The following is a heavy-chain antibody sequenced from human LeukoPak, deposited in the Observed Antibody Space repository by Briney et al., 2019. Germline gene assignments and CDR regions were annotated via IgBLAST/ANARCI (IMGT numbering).Heavy chain of an antibody. D-gene: IGHD5-24*01. Sequence: SVKVSCKASGGTFSSYAISWVRQAPGQGLEWMGGIIPIFGTANYAQKFQGRGTITTDESTSTAYMELSSLRAEATAVYYCARAREMATVNWFDPWGQGTLVTVSS. V-gene: IGHV1-69*05. CDR1: GGTFSSYA. J-gene: IGHJ5*02. CDR3: ARAREMATVNWFDP. CDR2: IIPIFGTA.